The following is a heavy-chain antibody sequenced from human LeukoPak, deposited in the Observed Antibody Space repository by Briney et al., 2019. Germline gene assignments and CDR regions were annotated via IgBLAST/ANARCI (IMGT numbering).Heavy chain of an antibody. V-gene: IGHV3-43D*03. CDR1: GFTFDEHA. J-gene: IGHJ5*01. D-gene: IGHD3-9*01. CDR2: INWDATAA. CDR3: AKDYDVLTGAVDS. Sequence: GGSLRLSCAASGFTFDEHAMHWVRQPPGKPLEWVSLINWDATAAYYADSVKGRFTVSRDNHKNSLSLQMNSLRPEDTALYYCAKDYDVLTGAVDSWGHGTLVTVSS.